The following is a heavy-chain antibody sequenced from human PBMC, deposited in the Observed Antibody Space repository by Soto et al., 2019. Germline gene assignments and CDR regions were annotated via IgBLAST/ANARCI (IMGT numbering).Heavy chain of an antibody. J-gene: IGHJ6*02. CDR3: PRGYDFWSGYYYPYGMDV. V-gene: IGHV3-30-3*01. CDR2: ISFDGSYK. CDR1: GFIFSSYA. D-gene: IGHD3-3*01. Sequence: QPGGSLRLSCAASGFIFSSYAMHWVRQAPGKGLEWVAVISFDGSYKYYADSVKGRFTISRDNSKNTLCLQMNSLRAEDTAVYYCPRGYDFWSGYYYPYGMDVWGQGTTVTVSS.